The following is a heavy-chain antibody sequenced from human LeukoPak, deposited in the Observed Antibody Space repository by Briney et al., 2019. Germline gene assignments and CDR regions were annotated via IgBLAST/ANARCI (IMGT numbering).Heavy chain of an antibody. V-gene: IGHV3-66*01. Sequence: GGSLRLSCAASGFTVSSNYMSCVRQAPGKGLEWVSVIYSGGSTYYADSMRGRFTISRDNSKNTLYLQMNSLRAEDTAVYYCAREGGSHDAFDIWGQGTMVTVSS. CDR3: AREGGSHDAFDI. CDR1: GFTVSSNY. J-gene: IGHJ3*02. CDR2: IYSGGST. D-gene: IGHD1-26*01.